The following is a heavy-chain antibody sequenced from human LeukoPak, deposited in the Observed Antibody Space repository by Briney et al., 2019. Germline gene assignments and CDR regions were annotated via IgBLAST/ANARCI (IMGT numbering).Heavy chain of an antibody. CDR3: ARDPKRVSYSSGWYDSESGYYYYMDV. J-gene: IGHJ6*03. CDR2: INPSGGST. V-gene: IGHV1-46*01. Sequence: ASVKVSCKASGYTFTSYYMHWVRQAPGQGLEWMGIINPSGGSTSYAQKFQGRVTMTRDTSTSTVYMELSSLRSEDTAVYYCARDPKRVSYSSGWYDSESGYYYYMDVWGKGTTVTISS. CDR1: GYTFTSYY. D-gene: IGHD6-19*01.